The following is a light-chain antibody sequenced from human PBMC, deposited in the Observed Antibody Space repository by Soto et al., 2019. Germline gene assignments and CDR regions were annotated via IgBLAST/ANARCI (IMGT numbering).Light chain of an antibody. CDR1: SADVGAYDY. V-gene: IGLV2-14*03. CDR3: SLYTTSGTPV. CDR2: DVT. J-gene: IGLJ7*01. Sequence: QSALTQPASVSGSPGQSITISCTGTSADVGAYDYVSWYQHHPGKGPKLMIFDVTIRPSGVSNRFSGSKSGNTASLTISGLQAEDEADYHCSLYTTSGTPVFGGGTQLIVL.